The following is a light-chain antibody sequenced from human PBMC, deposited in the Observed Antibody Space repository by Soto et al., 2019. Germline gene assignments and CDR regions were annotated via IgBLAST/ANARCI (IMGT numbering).Light chain of an antibody. CDR2: GAS. CDR3: LQYNHWPFT. CDR1: QSVNSN. J-gene: IGKJ5*01. V-gene: IGKV3D-15*01. Sequence: EIVMTQSPATLSVSPGARATLSCRASQSVNSNLAWYQQKPGQAPRLLIYGASTRATGLPARFSGSGSGTEFTLTISSLQSEDFAAYYCLQYNHWPFTFGQGTRLEIK.